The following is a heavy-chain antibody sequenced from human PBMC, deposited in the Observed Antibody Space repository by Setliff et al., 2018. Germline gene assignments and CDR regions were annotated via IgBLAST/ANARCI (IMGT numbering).Heavy chain of an antibody. J-gene: IGHJ3*02. CDR2: IYPGDSET. CDR3: ARQVTAGSAIDI. D-gene: IGHD2-21*02. CDR1: GYSFPSYW. Sequence: GESLKISCKGSGYSFPSYWIGWVRQMPGKGLEWTGIIYPGDSETRYSPSFQGQVTISADKSISTAYLQWTSLKASDTAMYHCARQVTAGSAIDIWGQGTMVTVSS. V-gene: IGHV5-51*01.